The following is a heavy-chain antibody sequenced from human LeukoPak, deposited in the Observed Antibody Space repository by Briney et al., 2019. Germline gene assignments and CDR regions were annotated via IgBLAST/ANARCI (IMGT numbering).Heavy chain of an antibody. CDR1: GYTFSSYD. CDR2: MNPNSGNT. CDR3: ARANPLYCSSTTCLFDY. J-gene: IGHJ4*02. V-gene: IGHV1-8*01. Sequence: ASVKVSCKASGYTFSSYDIIWVRQATGQGLEWMGWMNPNSGNTGYAQKFQGRVTMTRNTSISTAYMELSSLRSEDTAVYYCARANPLYCSSTTCLFDYWGQGTLVTVSS. D-gene: IGHD2-2*01.